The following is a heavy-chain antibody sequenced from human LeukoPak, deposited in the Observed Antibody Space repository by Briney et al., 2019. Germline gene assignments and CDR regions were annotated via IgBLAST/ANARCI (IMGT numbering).Heavy chain of an antibody. J-gene: IGHJ4*02. CDR2: ISAYNGST. CDR1: GYTFTSYG. CDR3: ARDVAMDSGYAPEREFDY. V-gene: IGHV1-18*01. D-gene: IGHD5-12*01. Sequence: GASVKVSCKASGYTFTSYGISWVRQAPGQGLEWMGWISAYNGSTNYAQKLQGRVTITTDTSTSTAYMELRSLRSDDTAVYYCARDVAMDSGYAPEREFDYWGQGTLVTVSS.